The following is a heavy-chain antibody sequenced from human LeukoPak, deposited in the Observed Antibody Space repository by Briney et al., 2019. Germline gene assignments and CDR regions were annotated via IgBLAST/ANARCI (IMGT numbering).Heavy chain of an antibody. D-gene: IGHD6-19*01. Sequence: GGSLRLSCAASGFTFSSYAMHWVRQAPGKGLEWVAVISYDGSNKYYADSVKGRFTISRDNSKNTLYLQMNSLRAGDTAVYYCARSSPQWLVLGLNFDYWGQGTLVTVSS. CDR1: GFTFSSYA. J-gene: IGHJ4*02. CDR3: ARSSPQWLVLGLNFDY. V-gene: IGHV3-30*04. CDR2: ISYDGSNK.